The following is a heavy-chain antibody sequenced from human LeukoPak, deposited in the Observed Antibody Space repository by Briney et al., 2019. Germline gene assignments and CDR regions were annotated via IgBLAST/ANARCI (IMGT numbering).Heavy chain of an antibody. CDR1: GGSISSYY. J-gene: IGHJ3*02. Sequence: SETLSLTCTVSGGSISSYYWSWIRQPPGKGLEWIGYIYYSGSTNYNPSLKSRVTISVDTSKNQFSLKLSSVTAADTAVYYCARDPTLNDAFDIWGQGTVVTVSS. CDR2: IYYSGST. CDR3: ARDPTLNDAFDI. V-gene: IGHV4-59*01.